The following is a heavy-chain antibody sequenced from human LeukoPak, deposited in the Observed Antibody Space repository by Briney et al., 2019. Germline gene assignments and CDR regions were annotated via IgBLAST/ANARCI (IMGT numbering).Heavy chain of an antibody. J-gene: IGHJ2*01. D-gene: IGHD4/OR15-4a*01. V-gene: IGHV3-7*01. CDR2: IKQDGSET. CDR1: GFTFSDFW. CDR3: ARLTNRYFDL. Sequence: PGGSLRLSCAASGFTFSDFWMGWVRQAPGKGLEWVANIKQDGSETHYVASVKGRFTISRDNAKSSLYLQMSSLRGDDTAVYYCARLTNRYFDLWGRGTLVSASS.